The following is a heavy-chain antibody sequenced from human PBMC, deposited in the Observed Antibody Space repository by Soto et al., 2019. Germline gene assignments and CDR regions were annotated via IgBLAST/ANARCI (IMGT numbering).Heavy chain of an antibody. CDR2: ISYDGSNK. D-gene: IGHD3-22*01. CDR3: ARDSTYDSSGYYPPVRYFGY. J-gene: IGHJ4*02. Sequence: QVQLVESGGGVVQPGRSLRLSCSASGFIFSSYAMHWVRQAPGKGLEWVAVISYDGSNKYYADSVKGRFTISRDDSKNTLCLQMNSLRAEDTAVYYCARDSTYDSSGYYPPVRYFGYWGQGTLVTVSS. V-gene: IGHV3-30-3*01. CDR1: GFIFSSYA.